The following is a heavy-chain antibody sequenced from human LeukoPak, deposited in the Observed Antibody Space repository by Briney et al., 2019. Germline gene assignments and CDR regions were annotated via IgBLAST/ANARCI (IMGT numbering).Heavy chain of an antibody. CDR1: GASISSSSYY. CDR2: IYFSGST. D-gene: IGHD4-23*01. J-gene: IGHJ4*02. CDR3: ARHPKSGGNPCDY. V-gene: IGHV4-39*01. Sequence: PSETLSLTCTVSGASISSSSYYWGWIRQPPGKGLEWIGSIYFSGSTYYSPSLKSRVTISVDTLKNQFSLKVTSVTAADTAVYYCARHPKSGGNPCDYWGQGTLVSVSS.